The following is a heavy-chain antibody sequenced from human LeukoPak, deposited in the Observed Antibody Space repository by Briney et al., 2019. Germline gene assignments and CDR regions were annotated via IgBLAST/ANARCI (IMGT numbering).Heavy chain of an antibody. D-gene: IGHD6-13*01. CDR1: GFTFSSYW. J-gene: IGHJ4*02. V-gene: IGHV3-7*01. Sequence: GGSLRLSCAASGFTFSSYWMSWVRQAPGKGLEWVANMKYDGSEKYYVDSVKGRFTISRDNAKNSLYLQMNSPRAEDTAVYYCARDIEAAGLFLDYWGQGTLVTVSS. CDR2: MKYDGSEK. CDR3: ARDIEAAGLFLDY.